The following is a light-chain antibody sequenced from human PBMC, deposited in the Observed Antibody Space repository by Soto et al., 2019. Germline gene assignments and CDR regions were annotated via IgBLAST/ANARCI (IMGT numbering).Light chain of an antibody. J-gene: IGKJ2*02. CDR2: GAS. CDR1: QSVRSNF. Sequence: ELVLTQSPGTLSLSPGDRATLSCRASQSVRSNFLAWYQQKPGQAPKLLISGASSRATGIPDRFSGSGSETDFTLTISRLEPEDFALYSCQQYGTSPGTFGQGTKLEIK. V-gene: IGKV3-20*01. CDR3: QQYGTSPGT.